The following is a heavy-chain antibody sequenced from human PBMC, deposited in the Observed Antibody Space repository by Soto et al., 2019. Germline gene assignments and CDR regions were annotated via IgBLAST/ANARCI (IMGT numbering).Heavy chain of an antibody. D-gene: IGHD3-22*01. CDR2: IYPGDSDT. CDR1: GYSFTSYW. Sequence: PGESLKISCKGSGYSFTSYWIGWVRQMPGKGLEWMGIIYPGDSDTRYSPSFQGQVTISADKSISTAYLQWSSLKASDTAMYYCARGAIVVVPSHYYYYGMDVWGQGTTVTVS. V-gene: IGHV5-51*01. J-gene: IGHJ6*02. CDR3: ARGAIVVVPSHYYYYGMDV.